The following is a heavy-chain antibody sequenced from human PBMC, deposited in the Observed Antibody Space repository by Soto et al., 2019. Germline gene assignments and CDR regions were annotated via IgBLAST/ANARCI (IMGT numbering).Heavy chain of an antibody. J-gene: IGHJ4*02. Sequence: EVQLVESGGGLAQPGGSLRLSCAASGFTFSGYWMSWVRQTPGKGLEWVDNINLDGSEKYYMDSVMGRFTISRDNAENSLYLQMNSLRVEDTAVYYCARERTRNPYWGQGTLVTVSS. CDR2: INLDGSEK. CDR3: ARERTRNPY. CDR1: GFTFSGYW. V-gene: IGHV3-7*05.